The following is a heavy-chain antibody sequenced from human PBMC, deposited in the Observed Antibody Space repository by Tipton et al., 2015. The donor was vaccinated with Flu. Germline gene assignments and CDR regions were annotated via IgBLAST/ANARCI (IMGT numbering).Heavy chain of an antibody. CDR1: GYTFTGYY. D-gene: IGHD3-10*01. CDR3: AGAGESQPLYGMDV. Sequence: QLVQSGAEVKKPGASVKVSCKASGYTFTGYYMHWVRQAPGQGLEWMGWINPNSGGTNYAQKFQGRVTMTRDTSISTAYMELSRLRSDAPAVYSCAGAGESQPLYGMDVWGQGTTVTVSS. CDR2: INPNSGGT. J-gene: IGHJ6*02. V-gene: IGHV1-2*02.